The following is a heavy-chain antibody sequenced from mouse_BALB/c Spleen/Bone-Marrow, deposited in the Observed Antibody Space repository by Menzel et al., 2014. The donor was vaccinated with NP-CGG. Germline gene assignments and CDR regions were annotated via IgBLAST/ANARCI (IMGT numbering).Heavy chain of an antibody. J-gene: IGHJ2*01. Sequence: VTLKECGAEIVKPGASVKSSCTTSGFNIEDSYIYWMKQRPEQGLEWIGRIDPANGNTKYDPKFQGKATITVDTSSATAYLQLSSLTSEDTAVYYCARNYGSSLDYWGQGTTLTVSS. CDR2: IDPANGNT. CDR1: GFNIEDSY. CDR3: ARNYGSSLDY. D-gene: IGHD1-1*01. V-gene: IGHV14-3*02.